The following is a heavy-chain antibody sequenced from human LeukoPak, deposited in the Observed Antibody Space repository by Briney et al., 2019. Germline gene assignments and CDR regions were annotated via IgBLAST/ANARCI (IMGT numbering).Heavy chain of an antibody. CDR3: ARDGTKRGNIVVVPATITNGMDV. J-gene: IGHJ6*02. CDR2: INPNSGGT. CDR1: GYTFTGYY. V-gene: IGHV1-2*02. D-gene: IGHD2-2*01. Sequence: GASVKVSCKASGYTFTGYYMHWVRQAPGQGLVWMGWINPNSGGTNYAQQFQGRVTMTRDTSISTAYMERRRLRSDDTAVYYCARDGTKRGNIVVVPATITNGMDVWGQGTTVTVSS.